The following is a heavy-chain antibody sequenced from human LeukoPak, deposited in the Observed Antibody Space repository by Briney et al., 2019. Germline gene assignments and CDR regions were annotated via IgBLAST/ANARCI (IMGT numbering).Heavy chain of an antibody. J-gene: IGHJ5*02. CDR2: IIPIFGTA. Sequence: SVKVSCKASGGTFSSYAISWVRQAPGQGLEWMGGIIPIFGTANYAQKFQGRVTITADESTSTAYMELSSLRSEDTAVYYCARGYYYGSGNSWFDPWGQGTLVTVSS. D-gene: IGHD3-10*01. CDR3: ARGYYYGSGNSWFDP. CDR1: GGTFSSYA. V-gene: IGHV1-69*13.